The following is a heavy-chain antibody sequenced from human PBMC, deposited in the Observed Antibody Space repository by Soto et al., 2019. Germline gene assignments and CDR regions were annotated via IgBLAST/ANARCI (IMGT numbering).Heavy chain of an antibody. V-gene: IGHV1-3*01. CDR2: INAGNGNT. CDR3: ARDVSELGYYYYYYMDV. J-gene: IGHJ6*03. Sequence: ASVKVSCKACGYTFTSYAMHWVRQAHGQRLEWMGWINAGNGNTKYSQKFQGRVTITRDTSASTAYMELSSLRSEDTAVYYCARDVSELGYYYYYYMDVWGKGATVTVSS. D-gene: IGHD6-6*01. CDR1: GYTFTSYA.